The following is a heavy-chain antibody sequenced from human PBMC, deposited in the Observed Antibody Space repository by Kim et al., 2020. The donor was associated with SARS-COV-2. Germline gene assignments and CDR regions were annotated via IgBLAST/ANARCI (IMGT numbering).Heavy chain of an antibody. CDR3: ARVGIVRATTGFYY. D-gene: IGHD1-26*01. V-gene: IGHV3-33*01. J-gene: IGHJ4*02. CDR1: GFTFSSYG. Sequence: GGSLRLSCAASGFTFSSYGMHWVRQAPGKGLAWVAVIWYDGSNKYYADPVKGRFTISRDNSKSTLYLQMNSLRAEDTAVYYCARVGIVRATTGFYYWGQG. CDR2: IWYDGSNK.